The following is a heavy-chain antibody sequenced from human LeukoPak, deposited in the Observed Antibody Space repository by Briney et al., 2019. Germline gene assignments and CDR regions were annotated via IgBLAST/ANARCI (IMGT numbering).Heavy chain of an antibody. V-gene: IGHV4-38-2*01. CDR3: ARGYYDSSGSGYFDY. CDR2: IYHSGST. Sequence: SETLSLTCAVSGYSISSGYYWGWIRQPPGKGLEWIGSIYHSGSTNYNPSLKSRVTISVDTSKNQFSLKLSSVTAADTAVYYCARGYYDSSGSGYFDYWGQGTLVTVSS. D-gene: IGHD3-22*01. CDR1: GYSISSGYY. J-gene: IGHJ4*02.